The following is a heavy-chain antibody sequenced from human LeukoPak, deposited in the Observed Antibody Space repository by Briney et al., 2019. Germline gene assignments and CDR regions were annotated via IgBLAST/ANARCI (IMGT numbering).Heavy chain of an antibody. CDR2: ISGSGGST. CDR1: GFTFSSYG. D-gene: IGHD6-19*01. CDR3: AKWGGWFQGPRWFDP. Sequence: GGSLRLSCAASGFTFSSYGMSWVRQAPGKGLEWVSAISGSGGSTYYADSVKGRFTISRDNSKNTLYLQMNSLRAEDTAVYYCAKWGGWFQGPRWFDPWGQGTLVTVSS. J-gene: IGHJ5*02. V-gene: IGHV3-23*01.